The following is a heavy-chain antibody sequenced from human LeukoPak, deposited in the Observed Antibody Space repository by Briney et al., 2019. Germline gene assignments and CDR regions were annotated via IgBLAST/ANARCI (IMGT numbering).Heavy chain of an antibody. CDR2: IIGIGDST. CDR1: VFSLNIFV. Sequence: RGCLRLSCLPPVFSLNIFVTHCVRHAPDEGLEYVSAIIGIGDSTYYTDSGKGRFPISRDNSKNTLYLQMSSLRGEDTAVYYCGKVAGKWIPDYWGQGTLVTVSS. D-gene: IGHD1-14*01. CDR3: GKVAGKWIPDY. J-gene: IGHJ4*02. V-gene: IGHV3-64D*09.